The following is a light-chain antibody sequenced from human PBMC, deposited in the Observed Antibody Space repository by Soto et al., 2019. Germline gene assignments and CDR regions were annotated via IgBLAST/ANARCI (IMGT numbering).Light chain of an antibody. CDR2: GNN. CDR3: AAWDDNLNGVV. V-gene: IGLV1-44*01. J-gene: IGLJ2*01. CDR1: SSNIGSNT. Sequence: QSVLTQSPSASGTPGQRVTISCSGSSSNIGSNTVNWYQQLPGTAPKLLISGNNQRPSGVPDRFSGSKSGTSASLAISGLQSEDEADYYCAAWDDNLNGVVFGGGTKLTVL.